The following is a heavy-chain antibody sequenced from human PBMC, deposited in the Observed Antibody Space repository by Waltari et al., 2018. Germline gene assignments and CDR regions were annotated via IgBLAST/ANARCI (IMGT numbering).Heavy chain of an antibody. CDR2: IYYSGST. V-gene: IGHV4-39*01. CDR1: GDSISSSSYY. CDR3: ASRGYCRSTSCPNWFDP. J-gene: IGHJ5*02. D-gene: IGHD2-2*01. Sequence: QLQLQESGPGLVKPSETLSLTCTVSGDSISSSSYYWGWIRQPPGKGLEWIGSIYYSGSTYYHPSLKSRVTISVDTSKNQFSLKLSSVTAADTAVYYCASRGYCRSTSCPNWFDPWGQGTLVTVSS.